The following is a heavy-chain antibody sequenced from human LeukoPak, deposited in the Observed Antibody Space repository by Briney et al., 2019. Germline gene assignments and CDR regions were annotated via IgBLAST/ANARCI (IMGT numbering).Heavy chain of an antibody. J-gene: IGHJ5*02. CDR1: GYSFGTYW. CDR2: IFPDDSDI. D-gene: IGHD2-15*01. Sequence: GESLKISCKGSGYSFGTYWFAWVRQMPGKGLEWMGIIFPDDSDIRYSPSFQGLVTISADKSISTAYLQWSSLKASDTAMYYCARQEYCSGGSCYTWFDPWGQGTLVTVSS. V-gene: IGHV5-51*01. CDR3: ARQEYCSGGSCYTWFDP.